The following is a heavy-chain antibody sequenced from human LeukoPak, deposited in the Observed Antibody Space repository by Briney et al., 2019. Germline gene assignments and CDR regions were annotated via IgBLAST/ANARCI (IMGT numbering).Heavy chain of an antibody. V-gene: IGHV3-30-3*01. Sequence: GGSLRLSCAVSGFTVSNNYMSWVRQAPGKGLEWVAVISYDGSNKYYADSVKGRFTISRDNSKNTLYLQMNSLRAEDTAVYYCARDPIYYDSSGELYYFDYWGQGTLVTVSS. J-gene: IGHJ4*02. CDR1: GFTVSNNY. CDR2: ISYDGSNK. CDR3: ARDPIYYDSSGELYYFDY. D-gene: IGHD3-22*01.